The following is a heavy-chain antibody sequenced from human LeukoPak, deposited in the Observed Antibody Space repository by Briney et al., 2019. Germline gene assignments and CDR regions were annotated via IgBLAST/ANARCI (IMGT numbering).Heavy chain of an antibody. CDR2: ISAYNGNT. D-gene: IGHD3-10*01. J-gene: IGHJ4*02. CDR3: ARDRPGYYYGSGSQIDLFDY. CDR1: GYTFTSYG. V-gene: IGHV1-18*01. Sequence: ASVKVSCKASGYTFTSYGISWVRQAPGQGLEWMGWISAYNGNTNYAQKLQGGVTMTTDTSTSTAYMELRSLRSDDTAVYYCARDRPGYYYGSGSQIDLFDYWGQGTLVTVSS.